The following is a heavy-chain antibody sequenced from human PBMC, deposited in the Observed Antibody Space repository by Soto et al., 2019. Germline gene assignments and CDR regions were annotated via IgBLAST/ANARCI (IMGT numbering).Heavy chain of an antibody. CDR1: GGSVSSGSYY. CDR3: ARVSYYDFWSGYQDYYYYGMDV. V-gene: IGHV4-61*01. D-gene: IGHD3-3*01. J-gene: IGHJ6*02. CDR2: IYYSGST. Sequence: PSETLSLTCTVSGGSVSSGSYYWSWIRQTPGKGLEWIGYIYYSGSTNYNPSLKSRVTISVDTSKNQFSLKLSSVTAADTAVYYCARVSYYDFWSGYQDYYYYGMDVWGQGTTVTVSS.